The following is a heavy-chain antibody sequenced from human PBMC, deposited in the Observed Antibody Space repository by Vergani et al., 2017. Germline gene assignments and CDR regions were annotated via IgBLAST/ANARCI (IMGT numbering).Heavy chain of an antibody. J-gene: IGHJ2*01. CDR1: GYSFTSYW. D-gene: IGHD2-2*01. CDR2: IYPGDSDT. CDR3: ARGYCSSTSCLWYFDL. V-gene: IGHV5-51*01. Sequence: EVQLVQSGAEVKKPGESLRISCKGSGYSFTSYWIGWVRQMPGKGLEWMGIIYPGDSDTRYSPSFQGQVTISADKSISTAYLQWSSLKASDTAMYYCARGYCSSTSCLWYFDLWGRGTLVTVSS.